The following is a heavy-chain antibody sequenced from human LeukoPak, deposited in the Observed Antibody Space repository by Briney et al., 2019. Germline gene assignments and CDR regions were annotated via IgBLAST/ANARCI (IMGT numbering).Heavy chain of an antibody. CDR3: ARAVNYYDSSGYKYYFDY. V-gene: IGHV1-69*05. CDR1: GGTFSSYA. J-gene: IGHJ4*02. D-gene: IGHD3-22*01. Sequence: SVKVSCKASGGTFSSYAISWVRQAPGQGLEWMGGIIPIFGTANYAQKFQGRVTITTDESTSTAYMELSSLRSEDTAVYYCARAVNYYDSSGYKYYFDYWGRGTLVTVSS. CDR2: IIPIFGTA.